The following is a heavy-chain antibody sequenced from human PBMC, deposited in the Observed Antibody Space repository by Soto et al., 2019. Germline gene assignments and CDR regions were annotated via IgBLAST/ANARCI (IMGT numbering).Heavy chain of an antibody. J-gene: IGHJ6*02. CDR3: ARGIAVAGAILYYYYGMDV. D-gene: IGHD6-19*01. CDR1: GYTFTGYY. Sequence: ASVKVSCKASGYTFTGYYMHWVRQAPGQGLEWMGWINPNSGGTNYAQKFQGWVTMTRDTSISTAYMELSRLRSDDTAVYYCARGIAVAGAILYYYYGMDVWGQGTTVTVSS. V-gene: IGHV1-2*04. CDR2: INPNSGGT.